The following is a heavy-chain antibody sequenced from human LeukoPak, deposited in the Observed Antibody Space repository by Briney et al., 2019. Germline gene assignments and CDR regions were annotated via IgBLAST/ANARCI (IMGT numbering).Heavy chain of an antibody. CDR2: ISSIGST. CDR3: ARDPTTVTKGFDV. V-gene: IGHV4-59*11. J-gene: IGHJ3*01. Sequence: SETLSLTCSVSDDSFNTHYWTWIRHPPGKGLEWIGYISSIGSTNYNPSLKSRVTITIDTSRKQFSLKMTSVTAADTAVYYCARDPTTVTKGFDVWGQGTMVTVSS. D-gene: IGHD4-17*01. CDR1: DDSFNTHY.